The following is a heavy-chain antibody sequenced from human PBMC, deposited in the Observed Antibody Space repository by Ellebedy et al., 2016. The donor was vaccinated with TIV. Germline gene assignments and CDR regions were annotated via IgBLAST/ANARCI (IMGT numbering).Heavy chain of an antibody. CDR1: GYRFTDYW. CDR3: ARHVGSSSWYYVWFDP. J-gene: IGHJ5*02. Sequence: GESLKISXKGSGYRFTDYWIGWVRQMPGKGLEWMGIIFPGDSETRYSPSFQGQVTISADKSINTAYLQWSSLKASDTAMYYCARHVGSSSWYYVWFDPWGQGTLVTVSS. D-gene: IGHD6-13*01. V-gene: IGHV5-51*01. CDR2: IFPGDSET.